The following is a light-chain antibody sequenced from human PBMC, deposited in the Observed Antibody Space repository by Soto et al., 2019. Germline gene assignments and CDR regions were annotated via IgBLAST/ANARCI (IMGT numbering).Light chain of an antibody. CDR1: QSVSSGY. CDR2: CAS. CDR3: QQYGSSPMYT. Sequence: EIVLTQSPGTLSWSPGERATLSCRASQSVSSGYLAWYQQKPGQAPRLLIYCASSRATGIPDRFSGSGSGTDFTLTISRLEPEDVALYYCQQYGSSPMYTCGQGPKLEI. J-gene: IGKJ2*01. V-gene: IGKV3-20*01.